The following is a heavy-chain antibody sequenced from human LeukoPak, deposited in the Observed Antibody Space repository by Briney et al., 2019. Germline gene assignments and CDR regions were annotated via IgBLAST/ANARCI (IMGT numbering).Heavy chain of an antibody. CDR1: GFTFSNAW. CDR2: VKSQTDGGTT. D-gene: IGHD2/OR15-2a*01. Sequence: GGSLRLSCAASGFTFSNAWVTWVRQAPGKGLEWVGRVKSQTDGGTTDYAAPVKSRFTISRDDSKNTLYLQMNSLKTEDTAVYYCTTGEYAAFYIWGQGTMVTVSS. V-gene: IGHV3-15*01. CDR3: TTGEYAAFYI. J-gene: IGHJ3*02.